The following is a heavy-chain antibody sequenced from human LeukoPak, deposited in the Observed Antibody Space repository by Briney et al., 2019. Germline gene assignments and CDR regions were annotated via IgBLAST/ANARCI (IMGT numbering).Heavy chain of an antibody. V-gene: IGHV6-1*01. CDR2: TYFRSKWFY. J-gene: IGHJ4*02. D-gene: IGHD4-17*01. CDR1: GDSVSSSTAT. Sequence: SQTLSLTCAISGDSVSSSTATWNWIRQSPSRGLEWLGRTYFRSKWFYDYAVSVKSRVVFIPDTSKNQFSLQLNSVTPEDTAVYYCARVHTDTVTTFDFWGQGTLVTVSS. CDR3: ARVHTDTVTTFDF.